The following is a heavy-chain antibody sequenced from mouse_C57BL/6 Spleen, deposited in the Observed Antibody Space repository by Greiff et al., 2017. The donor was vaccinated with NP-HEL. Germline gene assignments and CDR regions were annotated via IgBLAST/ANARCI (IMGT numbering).Heavy chain of an antibody. D-gene: IGHD1-1*01. J-gene: IGHJ3*01. CDR3: ARDGSTAWFAY. Sequence: VQLQQSGAELAKPGASVQLSCKASGYNFTSYWMHWVKQRPGQGLEWIGYITPSSGYTKYNQKFKDKATLTADKSSSTAYMQLSSLTYEDSAVYYCARDGSTAWFAYWGQGTLVTVSA. V-gene: IGHV1-7*01. CDR1: GYNFTSYW. CDR2: ITPSSGYT.